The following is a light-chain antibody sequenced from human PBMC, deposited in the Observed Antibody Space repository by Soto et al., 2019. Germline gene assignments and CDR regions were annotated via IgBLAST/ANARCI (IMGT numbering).Light chain of an antibody. CDR3: VLYMGSGISV. CDR2: STN. J-gene: IGLJ2*01. CDR1: SGSVSTSYY. V-gene: IGLV8-61*01. Sequence: QTVVTQAPSFSVSPGGTVTLTCGLSSGSVSTSYYPSWYQQTPGQAPRMLIYSTNTRSSGVPDRFSGSILGNTAALTITGAQADDESDYYWVLYMGSGISVFGGGTKLTVL.